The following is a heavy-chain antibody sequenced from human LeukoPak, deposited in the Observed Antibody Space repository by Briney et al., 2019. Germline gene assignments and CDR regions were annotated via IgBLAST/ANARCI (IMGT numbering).Heavy chain of an antibody. J-gene: IGHJ4*02. CDR3: ARRGSGSLNIQSNFDS. CDR2: INDSGGI. Sequence: PSETLSLTCAVYGVSFSGYYWTWIRQPPGKGLEWIGEINDSGGINYNPSLKSRVTISVDTSKNQFSLKLNSVTAADTAVYYSARRGSGSLNIQSNFDSWGQGTLVTVSS. D-gene: IGHD3-10*01. CDR1: GVSFSGYY. V-gene: IGHV4-34*01.